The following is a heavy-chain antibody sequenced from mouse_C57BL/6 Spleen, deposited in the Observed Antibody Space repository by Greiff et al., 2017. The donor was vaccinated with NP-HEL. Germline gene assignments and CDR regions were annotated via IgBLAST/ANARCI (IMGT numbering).Heavy chain of an antibody. CDR1: GFTFSSYG. Sequence: EVQVVESGGDLVKPGGSLKLSCAASGFTFSSYGISWVRQTPDKRLEWVATISSGGSYTYYPDSVKGQFTITRDNAKNTLYLQVSSLKTEDTAMYYCTEQGTRITTGDYLDYWGQGTTLTVSS. D-gene: IGHD2-4*01. V-gene: IGHV5-6*01. CDR2: ISSGGSYT. J-gene: IGHJ2*01. CDR3: TEQGTRITTGDYLDY.